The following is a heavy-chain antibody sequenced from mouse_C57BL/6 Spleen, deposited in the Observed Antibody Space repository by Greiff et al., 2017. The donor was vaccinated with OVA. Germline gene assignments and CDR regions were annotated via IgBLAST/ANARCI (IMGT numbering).Heavy chain of an antibody. Sequence: VQVVESGAELVKPGASVKISCKASGYAFSSYWMNWVKQRPGKGLEWIGQIYPGDGDTNYNGKFKGKATLTADKSSSTAYMQLSSLTSEDSAVYFCARGVYDGYSYYFDYWGQGTTLTVSS. J-gene: IGHJ2*01. V-gene: IGHV1-80*01. D-gene: IGHD2-3*01. CDR1: GYAFSSYW. CDR2: IYPGDGDT. CDR3: ARGVYDGYSYYFDY.